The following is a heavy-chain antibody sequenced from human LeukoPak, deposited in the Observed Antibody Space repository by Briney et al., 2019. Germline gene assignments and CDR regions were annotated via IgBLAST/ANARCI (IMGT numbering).Heavy chain of an antibody. D-gene: IGHD2-15*01. CDR2: INPNSGGT. Sequence: ASVKVSCKASGYTFTCYYMHWVRQAPGQGLEWMGWINPNSGGTNYAQKFQGRVTMTRDTSISTAYMELSRLRSDDTAVYYCARARYCSGGSCYSGPFDYWGQGTLVTVSS. CDR3: ARARYCSGGSCYSGPFDY. J-gene: IGHJ4*02. CDR1: GYTFTCYY. V-gene: IGHV1-2*02.